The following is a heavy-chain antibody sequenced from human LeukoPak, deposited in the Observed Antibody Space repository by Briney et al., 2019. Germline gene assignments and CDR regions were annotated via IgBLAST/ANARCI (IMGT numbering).Heavy chain of an antibody. D-gene: IGHD3-10*01. Sequence: GGSLRLSCAASGFTFRSYGMSWVRQAPGKGLQWVSTMSATGSDIHHADSVKGRFTISRDNSKNTLYLQMNSLRAEDTAVYYCAKDRGILWFGESTYYFDYWGQGTLVTVSS. CDR2: MSATGSDI. J-gene: IGHJ4*02. V-gene: IGHV3-23*01. CDR1: GFTFRSYG. CDR3: AKDRGILWFGESTYYFDY.